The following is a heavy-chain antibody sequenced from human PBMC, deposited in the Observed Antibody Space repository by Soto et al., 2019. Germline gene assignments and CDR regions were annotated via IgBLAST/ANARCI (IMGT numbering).Heavy chain of an antibody. Sequence: SGPTLVNPTRTLTLTCTFSGFSLSASGVGVGCIRQPPGKALEWLALMYWADNKRYSPALKSRFTITKHTTKNKVNLPKPNMDPVDTATYYCTHKPSTVYYFDYWGQGALVTVSS. D-gene: IGHD1-20*01. CDR3: THKPSTVYYFDY. J-gene: IGHJ4*02. CDR1: GFSLSASGVG. CDR2: MYWADNK. V-gene: IGHV2-5*02.